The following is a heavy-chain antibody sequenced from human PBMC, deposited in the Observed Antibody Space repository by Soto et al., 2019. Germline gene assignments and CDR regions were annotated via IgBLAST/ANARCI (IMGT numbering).Heavy chain of an antibody. V-gene: IGHV3-74*01. Sequence: EVQLVASGGGLVQPGGSLRLSCAASGFTVSSYLMHWVRQAPGKGLVWVSRINSDGSSTSFADSVKGRFTISGENAKNTLYLQMNSLRAEDTAVYYCARVNYGDYGGVYDYWGQGTLVTVSS. CDR2: INSDGSST. CDR1: GFTVSSYL. J-gene: IGHJ4*02. D-gene: IGHD4-17*01. CDR3: ARVNYGDYGGVYDY.